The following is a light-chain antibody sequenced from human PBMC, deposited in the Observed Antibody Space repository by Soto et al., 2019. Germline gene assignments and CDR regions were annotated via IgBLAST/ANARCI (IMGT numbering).Light chain of an antibody. Sequence: QSVLTQSPSASASLGASVKLTCTLSSGHSSYAIAWHQQQPEKGPRYLMKLNSDGSHSKGDGIPDRFSGSSSGAERYLTISSLQSEDEAVYYCQTWGTGIHVFGTGTKLTVL. V-gene: IGLV4-69*01. J-gene: IGLJ1*01. CDR1: SGHSSYA. CDR3: QTWGTGIHV. CDR2: LNSDGSH.